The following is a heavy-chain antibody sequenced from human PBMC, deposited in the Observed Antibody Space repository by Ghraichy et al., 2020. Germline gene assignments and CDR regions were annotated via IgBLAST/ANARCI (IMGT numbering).Heavy chain of an antibody. V-gene: IGHV4-4*02. CDR3: ARDTATSGSYIYDY. D-gene: IGHD1-26*01. J-gene: IGHJ4*01. CDR1: GVSITSSYW. Sequence: SETLSLTCSVSGVSITSSYWWRWVRQSPGKGLEWVGEMYHSGNSNYNPSLKSRVTISVDKSKNQFSLNLRSVTAADTAIYYCARDTATSGSYIYDYWGQGALVTVSS. CDR2: MYHSGNS.